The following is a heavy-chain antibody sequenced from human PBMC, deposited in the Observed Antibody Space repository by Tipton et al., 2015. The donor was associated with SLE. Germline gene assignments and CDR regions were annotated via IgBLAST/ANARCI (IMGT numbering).Heavy chain of an antibody. Sequence: TLSLTCTVSGGSISSYYWSWIRQPPGKGLEWIGYIYYSGSTKYNPSLKSRVTISGDTSKNQLSLKLSSVTAADAAVYYCAGEQGGDKAVDKWGQGTLVTVSS. J-gene: IGHJ4*02. CDR1: GGSISSYY. CDR3: AGEQGGDKAVDK. V-gene: IGHV4-59*01. CDR2: IYYSGST.